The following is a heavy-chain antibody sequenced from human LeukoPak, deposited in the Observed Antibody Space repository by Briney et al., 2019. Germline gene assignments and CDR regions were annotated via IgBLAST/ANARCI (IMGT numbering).Heavy chain of an antibody. Sequence: GGSLRLPCAASGITFNSHWMSWVRQAPGKGLQWVASIKPDGSERKYVDSVKGRFTISRDNADNSLYLQMTSLRAEDTALYYCARKVWENDYWGQGTLVTVSS. CDR2: IKPDGSER. CDR1: GITFNSHW. CDR3: ARKVWENDY. D-gene: IGHD3-16*01. V-gene: IGHV3-7*01. J-gene: IGHJ4*02.